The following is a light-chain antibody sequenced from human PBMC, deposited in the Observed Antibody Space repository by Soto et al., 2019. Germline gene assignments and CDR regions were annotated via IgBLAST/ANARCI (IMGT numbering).Light chain of an antibody. CDR2: AAP. V-gene: IGKV3-20*01. J-gene: IGKJ4*01. Sequence: EIVLTQSPGTLPLSPGERATLSCRAGQSVSSSNVTCYKQRPGQAPRLLIYAAPSRATGIPDTFSGSGSGTDFTLTISRLEPEDFAVYDSQQYGSSLTFGGVTRVEIK. CDR1: QSVSSSN. CDR3: QQYGSSLT.